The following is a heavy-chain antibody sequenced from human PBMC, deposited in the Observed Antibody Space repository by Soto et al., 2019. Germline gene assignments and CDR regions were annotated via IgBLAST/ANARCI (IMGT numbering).Heavy chain of an antibody. D-gene: IGHD6-19*01. Sequence: SETLSLTCRVSGGSINGYYWSWIRQPPGKGLEWIGYIFYGGSSRQNPSLNSRVTVSADTSKNEFSLRLTSVTAADTAVYYCARSGNSNGLVFDYWGQGALVTVSS. CDR1: GGSINGYY. CDR3: ARSGNSNGLVFDY. CDR2: IFYGGSS. V-gene: IGHV4-59*01. J-gene: IGHJ4*02.